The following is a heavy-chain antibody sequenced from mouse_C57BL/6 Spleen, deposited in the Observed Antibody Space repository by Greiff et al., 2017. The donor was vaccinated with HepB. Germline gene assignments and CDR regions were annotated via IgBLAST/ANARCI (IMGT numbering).Heavy chain of an antibody. CDR3: ARKAAATVVANWYFDV. CDR2: ISYDGSN. D-gene: IGHD1-1*01. J-gene: IGHJ1*03. CDR1: GYSITSGYY. Sequence: ESGPGLVKPSQSLSLTCSVTGYSITSGYYWNWIRQFPGNKLEWMGYISYDGSNNYNPSLKNRISITRDTSKNQFFLKLNSVTTEDTATYYCARKAAATVVANWYFDVWGTGTTVTVSS. V-gene: IGHV3-6*01.